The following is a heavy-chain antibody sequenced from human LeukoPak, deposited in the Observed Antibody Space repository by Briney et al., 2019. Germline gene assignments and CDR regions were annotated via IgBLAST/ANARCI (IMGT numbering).Heavy chain of an antibody. J-gene: IGHJ4*02. V-gene: IGHV4-4*07. Sequence: SETLSLTCSVSGGSISNSYWSWIRQPAGKGLEWIGRIYTSGSTNYNPSLKSRVTMSVDTSKNQFSLKLSSVTAADTAVYYCARSIAVAGKVNYFDYWGQGTLVTVSS. CDR2: IYTSGST. CDR3: ARSIAVAGKVNYFDY. D-gene: IGHD6-19*01. CDR1: GGSISNSY.